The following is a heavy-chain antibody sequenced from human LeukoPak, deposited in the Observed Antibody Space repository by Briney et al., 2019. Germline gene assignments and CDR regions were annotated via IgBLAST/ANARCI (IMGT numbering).Heavy chain of an antibody. J-gene: IGHJ4*02. CDR3: ARDLPPYYFDY. Sequence: ASVKVSCKASGGIFSSYAISWVRQAPGQGLEWMGRIIPILGIANYAQKFQGRVTITAVKSTSTAYMDLSSLRSEDTAVYYCARDLPPYYFDYWGQGTLVTVSS. CDR2: IIPILGIA. CDR1: GGIFSSYA. V-gene: IGHV1-69*04.